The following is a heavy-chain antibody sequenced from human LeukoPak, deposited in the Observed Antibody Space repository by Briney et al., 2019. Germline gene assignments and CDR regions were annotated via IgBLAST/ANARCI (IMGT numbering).Heavy chain of an antibody. V-gene: IGHV3-21*01. CDR1: GFTFSSYS. Sequence: GGSLRLSCAASGFTFSSYSMNWVRQAPGKGLEWVSSISSISSYIYYADSVKGRFTVSRDSAKNSLYLQMDSLRAEDTAVYYCARDPSGTYYPRVSGALDIWGQGTMVTVAS. CDR2: ISSISSYI. CDR3: ARDPSGTYYPRVSGALDI. D-gene: IGHD1-26*01. J-gene: IGHJ3*02.